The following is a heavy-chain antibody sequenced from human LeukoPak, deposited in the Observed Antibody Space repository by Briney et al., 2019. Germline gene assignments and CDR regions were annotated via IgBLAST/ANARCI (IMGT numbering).Heavy chain of an antibody. CDR1: GGSISSGSYY. J-gene: IGHJ6*03. CDR3: ARAIQDYYGSGSYGHYYYYYMDV. V-gene: IGHV4-61*02. CDR2: IYTSGST. D-gene: IGHD3-10*01. Sequence: SETLSLTCTVSGGSISSGSYYCSWIRQPPGKGLEWIGRIYTSGSTNYNPSLKSRVTISVDTSKNQFSLKLSSVTAADTAVYYCARAIQDYYGSGSYGHYYYYYMDVWGKGTTVTISS.